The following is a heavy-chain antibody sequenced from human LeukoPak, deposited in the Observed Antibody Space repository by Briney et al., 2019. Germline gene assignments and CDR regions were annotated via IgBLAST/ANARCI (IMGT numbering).Heavy chain of an antibody. V-gene: IGHV4-59*11. CDR1: GGSFSGHY. J-gene: IGHJ6*03. D-gene: IGHD2-15*01. CDR3: ARGSRCSGGSCYAYYYYYMDV. Sequence: PSETLSLTCAVYGGSFSGHYWSWIRQPPGKGLEWIGYIYYSGSTNYNPSLKSRVTISVDTSKNHFSLKLSSVTAADTAVYYCARGSRCSGGSCYAYYYYYMDVWGKGTTVTVSS. CDR2: IYYSGST.